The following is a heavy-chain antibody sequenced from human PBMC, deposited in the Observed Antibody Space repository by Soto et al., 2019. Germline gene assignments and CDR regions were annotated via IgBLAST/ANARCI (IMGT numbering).Heavy chain of an antibody. V-gene: IGHV4-39*07. CDR3: ARGDSSSNDY. Sequence: SETLSLTCTVSGGSISSSSYYWGWIRQPPGKGLEWIGSIYYSGSTYYNPSLKSRVTISVDTSKNQFSLKLSSVTAADTAVYYCARGDSSSNDYWGQGILVTVSS. D-gene: IGHD6-13*01. CDR1: GGSISSSSYY. J-gene: IGHJ4*02. CDR2: IYYSGST.